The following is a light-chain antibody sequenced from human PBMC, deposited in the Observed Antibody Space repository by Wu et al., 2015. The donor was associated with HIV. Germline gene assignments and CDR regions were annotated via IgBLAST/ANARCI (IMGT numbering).Light chain of an antibody. CDR3: QQYNNWPRDS. Sequence: EIVMTQSPATLSVSPGERATLSCRASQSVSSNLAWYQQKPGQAPRLLIYGASTRATGIPARFNGSGSGTEFTLTISSLQSEDFAVYYCQQYNNWPRDSFGQGTKLEIK. CDR2: GAS. V-gene: IGKV3-15*01. CDR1: QSVSSN. J-gene: IGKJ2*03.